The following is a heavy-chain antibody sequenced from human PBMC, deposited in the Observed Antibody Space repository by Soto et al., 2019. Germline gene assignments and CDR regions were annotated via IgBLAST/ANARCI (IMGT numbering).Heavy chain of an antibody. J-gene: IGHJ3*02. V-gene: IGHV1-2*02. Sequence: QLHLVQSGAVVKKPGASVTVSCSASGYPVTAYYMHWVRQAPGRGLEWMGGINPATGAAKYTQTFRGGVTMPRDTSTGTGFMELGGRTSGDPAVFFWARGGGVGVAGSAAFDMWGQGTLVTVSS. CDR3: ARGGGVGVAGSAAFDM. CDR2: INPATGAA. CDR1: GYPVTAYY. D-gene: IGHD3-3*01.